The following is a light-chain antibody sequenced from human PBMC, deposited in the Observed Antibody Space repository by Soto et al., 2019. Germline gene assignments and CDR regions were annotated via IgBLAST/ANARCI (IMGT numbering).Light chain of an antibody. V-gene: IGLV2-8*01. CDR1: SSDVGGYNY. CDR2: EVS. Sequence: QSALTQPASVSGSPGQSITISCTGTSSDVGGYNYVSWYQQHPGKAPKLMIYEVSNRPSGVPDRFSASKSGNTASLTVSGLQAEDEADYYCCSYAGSNNPYVFGTGTKVTVL. CDR3: CSYAGSNNPYV. J-gene: IGLJ1*01.